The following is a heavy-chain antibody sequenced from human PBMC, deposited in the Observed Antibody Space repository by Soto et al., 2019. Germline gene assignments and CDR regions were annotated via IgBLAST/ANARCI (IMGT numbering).Heavy chain of an antibody. D-gene: IGHD4-17*01. J-gene: IGHJ6*02. CDR1: GFTFSGSA. CDR3: TTQFRKTTGTTSYYYGMDV. Sequence: EVQLVVSGGGLVQPGGSLKLSCAASGFTFSGSAMHWVRQASGKGLEWVGRIRSKANSYATAYAASVKGRFTISREDSKNTAYLQMNSLKTEDTAVYYCTTQFRKTTGTTSYYYGMDVWGQGTTVTVSS. V-gene: IGHV3-73*01. CDR2: IRSKANSYAT.